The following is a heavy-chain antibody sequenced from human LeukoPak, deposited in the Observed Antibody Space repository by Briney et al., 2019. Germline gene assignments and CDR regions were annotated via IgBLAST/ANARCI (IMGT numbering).Heavy chain of an antibody. CDR3: TKDGLRGYDFDF. CDR2: ILNSGDTK. V-gene: IGHV3-23*01. D-gene: IGHD5-12*01. Sequence: GGSLRLSCAASGFTFRSHAMNWVRQAPGKGLEWVSNILNSGDTKYYADSVKGRFIVSRDNSKNTLYLQMDRLRVDDTAVYYCTKDGLRGYDFDFWGPGTLVTVSS. CDR1: GFTFRSHA. J-gene: IGHJ5*01.